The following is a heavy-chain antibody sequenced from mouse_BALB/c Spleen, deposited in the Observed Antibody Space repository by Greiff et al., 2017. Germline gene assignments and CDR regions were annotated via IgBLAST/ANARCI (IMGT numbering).Heavy chain of an antibody. J-gene: IGHJ3*01. V-gene: IGHV14-3*02. CDR2: IDPANGNT. Sequence: VHVKQSGAELVKPGASVKLSCTASGFNIKDTYMHWVKQRPEQGLEWIGRIDPANGNTKYDPKFQGKATITADTSSNTAYLQLSSLTSEDTAVYYCALKRPWFAYWGQGTLVTVSA. CDR3: ALKRPWFAY. CDR1: GFNIKDTY.